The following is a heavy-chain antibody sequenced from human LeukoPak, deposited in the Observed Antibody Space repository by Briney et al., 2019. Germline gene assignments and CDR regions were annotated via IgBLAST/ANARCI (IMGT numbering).Heavy chain of an antibody. CDR2: MNPNSGGT. Sequence: ASEKVSCKASGYTFTDYYMHRMRQAPAQGHEWIGRMNPNSGGTNYAQNFQGRVTMTRDTSITTAYMELSSLRSDDTAVYYCAPRRVAADKGFDYWGQGTLVTVSS. D-gene: IGHD6-19*01. J-gene: IGHJ4*02. CDR1: GYTFTDYY. V-gene: IGHV1-2*02. CDR3: APRRVAADKGFDY.